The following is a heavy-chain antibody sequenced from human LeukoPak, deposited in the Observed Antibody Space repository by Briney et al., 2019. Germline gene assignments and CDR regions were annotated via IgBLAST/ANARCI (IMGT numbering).Heavy chain of an antibody. CDR2: INHSGST. Sequence: SETLSLTCAVYGGSFSGYYWSWIRQPLGKGLEWIGEINHSGSTNYNPSLKSRVTISVDTSKNQFSLKLSSVTAADTAVYYCARGHTSRAARSYSSGWYPFWGQGTLVTVSS. CDR3: ARGHTSRAARSYSSGWYPF. D-gene: IGHD6-19*01. J-gene: IGHJ4*02. CDR1: GGSFSGYY. V-gene: IGHV4-34*01.